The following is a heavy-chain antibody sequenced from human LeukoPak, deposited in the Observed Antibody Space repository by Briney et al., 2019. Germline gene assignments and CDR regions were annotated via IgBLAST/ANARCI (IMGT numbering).Heavy chain of an antibody. J-gene: IGHJ4*02. CDR2: IGIDSGNT. Sequence: GGSLRLSCAASGFTFSDYSMNCVRQAPGKGLEWISYIGIDSGNTNYADSVKGRFTISGDKAKNSLYLQMNSLRVEDTAVYYCARDYKYAFDNWGQGTLVTVSS. CDR1: GFTFSDYS. CDR3: ARDYKYAFDN. D-gene: IGHD5-24*01. V-gene: IGHV3-48*01.